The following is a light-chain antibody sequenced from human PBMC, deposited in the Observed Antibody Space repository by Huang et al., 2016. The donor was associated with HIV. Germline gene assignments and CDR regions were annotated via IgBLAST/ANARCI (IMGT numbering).Light chain of an antibody. J-gene: IGKJ2*01. CDR2: DTF. Sequence: EIVLTQSPATLSLSPGERATLSCRASQSVSSNLAWYQQKPGQAPRLLIYDTFNRVTDIPDMLSGSGSGTDFSLTIFSLEPEDFAVYYCQQRSDWPRTFGQGTKLEI. CDR3: QQRSDWPRT. CDR1: QSVSSN. V-gene: IGKV3-11*01.